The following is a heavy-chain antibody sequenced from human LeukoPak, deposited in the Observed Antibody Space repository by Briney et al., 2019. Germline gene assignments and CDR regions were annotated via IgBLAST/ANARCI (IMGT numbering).Heavy chain of an antibody. Sequence: GGSLRLSCAASGFTFSSYSMNWVRQAPGKGLEWVSAISGSGGSTYYADSVKGRFTISRDNSKNTLYLQMNSLRAEDTAVYYCAKDHWVDTATHFDYWGQGTLVTVSS. CDR1: GFTFSSYS. V-gene: IGHV3-23*01. CDR2: ISGSGGST. J-gene: IGHJ4*02. CDR3: AKDHWVDTATHFDY. D-gene: IGHD5-18*01.